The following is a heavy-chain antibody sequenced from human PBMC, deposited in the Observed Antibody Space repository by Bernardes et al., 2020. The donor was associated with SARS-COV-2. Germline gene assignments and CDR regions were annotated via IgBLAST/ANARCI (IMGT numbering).Heavy chain of an antibody. CDR1: VYTFTGHY. V-gene: IGHV1-2*04. CDR3: ARDRPVVVPAAIQNYYYYYGMDV. J-gene: IGHJ6*02. Sequence: AAVQVSCKASVYTFTGHYMHWVRQAPGQGLEWMGWINPNRCGTNYAQQFQGWVTITRDTSISTAYMELSRLSSDDTAVYYCARDRPVVVPAAIQNYYYYYGMDVWGQGTTVTVSS. D-gene: IGHD2-2*02. CDR2: INPNRCGT.